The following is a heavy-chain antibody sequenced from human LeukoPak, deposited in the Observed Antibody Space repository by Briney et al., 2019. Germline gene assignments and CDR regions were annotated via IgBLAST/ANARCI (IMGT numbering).Heavy chain of an antibody. CDR2: INHSGST. V-gene: IGHV4-34*01. D-gene: IGHD6-13*01. Sequence: SETLSLTCAVYGGSFSGYYWTWIRQPPGKGLEWSGEINHSGSTNYNPSLKSRVTISVDTSKNQFSLKLSSVTAADTAVYYCARLSSSSQWGQGTLVTVSS. CDR3: ARLSSSSQ. J-gene: IGHJ4*02. CDR1: GGSFSGYY.